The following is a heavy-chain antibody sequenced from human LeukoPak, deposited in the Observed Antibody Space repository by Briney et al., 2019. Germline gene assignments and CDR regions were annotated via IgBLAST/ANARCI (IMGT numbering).Heavy chain of an antibody. V-gene: IGHV4-59*01. CDR3: ARIPIVVVPAAIRAIYMDV. Sequence: SETLPLTCTVSGGSISSYYWSWIRQPPGKGLEWIGYIYYSGSTNYNPSLKSRVTISVDTSKNQFSLKLSSVTAADTAVYYCARIPIVVVPAAIRAIYMDVWGKGTTVTVSS. CDR2: IYYSGST. D-gene: IGHD2-2*02. CDR1: GGSISSYY. J-gene: IGHJ6*03.